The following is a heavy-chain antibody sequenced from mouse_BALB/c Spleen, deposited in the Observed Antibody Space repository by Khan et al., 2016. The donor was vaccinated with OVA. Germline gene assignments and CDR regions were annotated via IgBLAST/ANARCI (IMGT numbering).Heavy chain of an antibody. CDR3: ARRGLRGDFDY. CDR1: GYTCINYW. Sequence: QVQLKESGAELAKPGASVKMSCKASGYTCINYWMNWVKQRPGQGLEWIGYINPTTGYTEYNLKFKDKATLTADKSSSTAHMQLSSLTSEDSAVYYCARRGLRGDFDYWGQGTTLTVSS. CDR2: INPTTGYT. D-gene: IGHD1-1*01. V-gene: IGHV1-7*01. J-gene: IGHJ2*01.